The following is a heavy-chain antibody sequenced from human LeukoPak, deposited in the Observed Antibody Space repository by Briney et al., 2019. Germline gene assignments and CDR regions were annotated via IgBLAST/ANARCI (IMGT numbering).Heavy chain of an antibody. CDR3: ARGPTRYYYYYMDV. J-gene: IGHJ6*03. V-gene: IGHV1-8*03. CDR1: GYTFTSYD. Sequence: GASVKVSCKPSGYTFTSYDINWVRQATGQGLEWMGWMNPNSGNTGYAQKFQGRVTITRNTSISTAYMELSSLRSEDTAVYYCARGPTRYYYYYMDVWGKGTTVTVSS. CDR2: MNPNSGNT.